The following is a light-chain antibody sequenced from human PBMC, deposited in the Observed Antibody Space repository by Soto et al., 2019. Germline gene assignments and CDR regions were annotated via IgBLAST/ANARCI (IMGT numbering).Light chain of an antibody. CDR3: QQYTDSRT. Sequence: EIVLTQSPGTLSLSPGERATLSCRASQSISSSYFAWYQQKPGQAPRLLVYGVSSRATDVPDRFSGSGSGTDFTLTISRLEPEYFAVYYCQQYTDSRTFGQGTKVEIK. CDR2: GVS. CDR1: QSISSSY. J-gene: IGKJ1*01. V-gene: IGKV3-20*01.